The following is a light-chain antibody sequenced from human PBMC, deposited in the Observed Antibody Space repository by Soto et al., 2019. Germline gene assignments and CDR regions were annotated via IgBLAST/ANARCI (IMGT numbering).Light chain of an antibody. CDR3: SSYTTSGTLPVV. CDR2: EVS. J-gene: IGLJ2*01. Sequence: QSALTQPASVSGSPGQSITISCTGTSSDVGGYDYVSWYQQHPGKAPKLMISEVSNRHSGVSTRFSGSKSGNTASLTISGLQAEDEADYYCSSYTTSGTLPVVFGGGTKGTVL. CDR1: SSDVGGYDY. V-gene: IGLV2-14*01.